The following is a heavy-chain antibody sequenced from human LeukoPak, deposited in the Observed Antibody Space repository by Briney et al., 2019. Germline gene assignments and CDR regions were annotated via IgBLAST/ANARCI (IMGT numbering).Heavy chain of an antibody. CDR2: INPSGGTT. D-gene: IGHD6-19*01. CDR1: GYTFTNHY. CDR3: ARDMGSGWYYFDY. V-gene: IGHV1-46*01. J-gene: IGHJ4*02. Sequence: ASVKVSCKASGYTFTNHYMHWVRQAPGEGLEWMGTINPSGGTTTYAQKFQGRVTVTRETSTSTIYMDLSSLRSKDTAVYYCARDMGSGWYYFDYWGQGTLVTVSS.